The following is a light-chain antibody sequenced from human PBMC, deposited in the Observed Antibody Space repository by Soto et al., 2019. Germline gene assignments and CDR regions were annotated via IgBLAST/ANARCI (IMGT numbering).Light chain of an antibody. CDR3: CSYAHSTTWNTVV. Sequence: QSALTQPASVSGSPGQSITISCTGTSSDVGSFNLVSWYQQHPGKAPKLMIYETDKRPSGVSSRFSGSKSGNTASMTISGLQAEDEANYFCCSYAHSTTWNTVVFGGGTKVTVL. CDR2: ETD. V-gene: IGLV2-23*01. J-gene: IGLJ2*01. CDR1: SSDVGSFNL.